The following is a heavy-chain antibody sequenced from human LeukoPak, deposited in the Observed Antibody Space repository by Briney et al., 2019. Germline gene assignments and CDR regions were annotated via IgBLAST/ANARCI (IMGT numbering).Heavy chain of an antibody. CDR1: GYTFTSYY. J-gene: IGHJ4*02. CDR3: ARGHFDDYLDY. D-gene: IGHD3-3*02. CDR2: INPNSGAT. V-gene: IGHV1-2*02. Sequence: SCAASGYTFTSYYMHWVRQAPGQGLEWMGWINPNSGATSYAQKFQGRVTMTRDTSISTAYMDLSSLRSDDTAVYYCARGHFDDYLDYWGQGTLVTVSS.